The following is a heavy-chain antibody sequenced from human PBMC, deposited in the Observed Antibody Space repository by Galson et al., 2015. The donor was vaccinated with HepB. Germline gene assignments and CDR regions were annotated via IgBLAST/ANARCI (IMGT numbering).Heavy chain of an antibody. CDR3: AREFGIVPAALAPKTWFDP. D-gene: IGHD2-2*01. J-gene: IGHJ5*02. CDR1: GFTFDNYA. Sequence: SLRLSCAASGFTFDNYAMHWIRQAPGEGLEWVAVVAYHGGNDHYADSVRGRFTMSRDNSKNPVYLQMNNLTTADTAVYYCAREFGIVPAALAPKTWFDPWGQGTRSTVS. CDR2: VAYHGGND. V-gene: IGHV3-30-3*01.